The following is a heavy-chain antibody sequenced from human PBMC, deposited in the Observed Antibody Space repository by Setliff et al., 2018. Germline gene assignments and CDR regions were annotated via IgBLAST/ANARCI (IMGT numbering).Heavy chain of an antibody. D-gene: IGHD6-19*01. V-gene: IGHV4-34*01. CDR1: GGSFSGYY. CDR3: ARGWGSGWSKEGAFDI. CDR2: INHIGST. Sequence: PSETLSLTCAVYGGSFSGYYWSWLRQPPGKGLEWIGEINHIGSTNYNPSLKSRVTISVDTSKNQFSLKLSSVTAADTAVYYCARGWGSGWSKEGAFDIWGQGTMVTVSS. J-gene: IGHJ3*02.